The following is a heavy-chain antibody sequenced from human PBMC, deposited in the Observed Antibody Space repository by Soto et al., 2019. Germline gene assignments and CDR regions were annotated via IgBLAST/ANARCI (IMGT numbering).Heavy chain of an antibody. CDR3: ASWLKGPDIGNYYYGMDV. D-gene: IGHD2-15*01. CDR1: GGAFSDYA. Sequence: SVKVSCKASGGAFSDYAFSWVRQAPGQGLEWLGGIMPIFRAPDYTQKFQGRVTITADEFTRTAYMEMNSLRSEDTAVYYCASWLKGPDIGNYYYGMDVWGQGTTVTVS. CDR2: IMPIFRAP. J-gene: IGHJ6*02. V-gene: IGHV1-69*13.